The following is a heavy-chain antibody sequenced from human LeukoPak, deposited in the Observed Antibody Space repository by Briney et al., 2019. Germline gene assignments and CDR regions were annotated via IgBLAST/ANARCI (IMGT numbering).Heavy chain of an antibody. CDR3: ASIRFLEWFVNWFDP. J-gene: IGHJ5*02. Sequence: SETLSLTCAVYGGSFSGYYWSWIRQPPGKGLEWIGEINHSGSTYYNPSLKSRVTISVDTSKNQFSLKLSSVTAADTAVYYCASIRFLEWFVNWFDPWGQGTLVTVSS. CDR2: INHSGST. V-gene: IGHV4-34*01. CDR1: GGSFSGYY. D-gene: IGHD3-3*01.